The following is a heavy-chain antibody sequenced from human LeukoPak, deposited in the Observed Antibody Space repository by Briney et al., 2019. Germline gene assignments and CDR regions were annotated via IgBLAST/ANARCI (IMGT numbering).Heavy chain of an antibody. D-gene: IGHD5-18*01. J-gene: IGHJ6*02. CDR3: AKDLTVDTARRSYYYYYGMDV. CDR1: GFTFSSYG. V-gene: IGHV3-30*18. CDR2: ISYDGSNK. Sequence: GGSLRLSCAASGFTFSSYGMHWVRQAPGKGLEWVAVISYDGSNKYYADSVKGRFTISRDNSKNTLYLQMNSLRAEDTAVYYCAKDLTVDTARRSYYYYYGMDVWGQGTTVTVSS.